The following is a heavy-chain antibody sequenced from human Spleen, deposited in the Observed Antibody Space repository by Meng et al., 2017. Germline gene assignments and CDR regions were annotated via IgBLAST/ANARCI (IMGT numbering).Heavy chain of an antibody. D-gene: IGHD3-22*01. CDR3: AREMPMTCYFDQ. CDR2: FNPNGDVT. CDR1: GFTFTTYF. Sequence: VQLVQSGAEVKKPGVSLKLSCETSGFTFTTYFMHWLRQAPGQGLQWMGLFNPNGDVTTYSPRFQGRITLTGDTSTSTLYMELSSLTSDDTAVYYCAREMPMTCYFDQWGQGTPVTVSS. V-gene: IGHV1-46*01. J-gene: IGHJ4*03.